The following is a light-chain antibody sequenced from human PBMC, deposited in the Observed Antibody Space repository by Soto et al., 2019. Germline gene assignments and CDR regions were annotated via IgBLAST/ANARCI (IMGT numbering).Light chain of an antibody. CDR1: SSDVGGYNF. CDR2: DVD. CDR3: TSYTTSSTVI. V-gene: IGLV2-14*01. Sequence: QSVLTQPASVSGSPGQSITISCTGTSSDVGGYNFVSWYQQRPGKAPQLMIYDVDDRPSGVSNRFSGSRSGNTASLTISGLQAEDEADYYCTSYTTSSTVIFGGGTKLTVL. J-gene: IGLJ2*01.